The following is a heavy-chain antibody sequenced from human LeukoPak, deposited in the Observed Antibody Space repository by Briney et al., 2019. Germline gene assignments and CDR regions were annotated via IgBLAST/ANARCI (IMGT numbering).Heavy chain of an antibody. CDR1: GGTFSSYA. D-gene: IGHD2-2*01. J-gene: IGHJ6*02. CDR2: IIPIFGTA. CDR3: ARGRHPEYQLPPRYYYYGMDV. Sequence: SVKVSCKASGGTFSSYAISWVRQAPGQGLEWMGGIIPIFGTANYAQKFQGRVTITADESTSTAYMKLSSLRSEDTAVYYCARGRHPEYQLPPRYYYYGMDVWGQGTTVTVSS. V-gene: IGHV1-69*13.